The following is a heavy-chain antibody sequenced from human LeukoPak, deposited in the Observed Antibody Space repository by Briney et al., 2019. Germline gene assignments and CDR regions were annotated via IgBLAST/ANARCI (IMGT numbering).Heavy chain of an antibody. D-gene: IGHD3-3*01. CDR1: GYTFTSYY. J-gene: IGHJ5*02. CDR3: ALTDYDFWSGYLGWFDP. V-gene: IGHV1-2*02. Sequence: ASVKVSCKASGYTFTSYYMHWVRQAPGQGLEWMGWINPNSGGTNYAQKFQGRVTMTRDTSISTAYMELSRLRSDDTAVYYCALTDYDFWSGYLGWFDPWGQGTLVTVSS. CDR2: INPNSGGT.